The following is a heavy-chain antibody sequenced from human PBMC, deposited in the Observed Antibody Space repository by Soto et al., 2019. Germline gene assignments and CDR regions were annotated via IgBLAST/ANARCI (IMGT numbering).Heavy chain of an antibody. V-gene: IGHV3-7*01. D-gene: IGHD4-4*01. CDR2: IKPDESEK. CDR3: VRGGSNYAS. J-gene: IGHJ5*02. Sequence: ETLSLSCTASGFTFSDSWMTWVRQAPGKGLEWVARIKPDESEKKYADSVKGRFSISRDNAKNSMYLQMDSLRGEDTAVYYCVRGGSNYASWGQGTLVTVSS. CDR1: GFTFSDSW.